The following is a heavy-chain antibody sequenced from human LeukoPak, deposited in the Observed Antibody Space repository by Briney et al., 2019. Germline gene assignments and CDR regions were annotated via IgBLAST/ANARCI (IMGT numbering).Heavy chain of an antibody. Sequence: GGSPRLSCAASGFSFSTYWMSWVRQAPGKGREWVANIKEDGSDKNYVDSVKGRFTIARDNAKDYVYLQMKSLRAEDTAVYYCARDRGFDNFDYWGQGTLVTVSS. D-gene: IGHD3-9*01. V-gene: IGHV3-7*01. CDR2: IKEDGSDK. CDR3: ARDRGFDNFDY. J-gene: IGHJ4*02. CDR1: GFSFSTYW.